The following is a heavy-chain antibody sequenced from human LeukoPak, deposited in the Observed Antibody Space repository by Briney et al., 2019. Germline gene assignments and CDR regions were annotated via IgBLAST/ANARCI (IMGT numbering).Heavy chain of an antibody. J-gene: IGHJ6*03. Sequence: GGSLRLSCAASGFTFSSYEMSWVRQAPGKGLEWVSYISSSGSTIYYADSVKGRFTLSRDNAQNSLSLQMNSLRTEDTAVYYCARVIYGDFEGYYYYYMDVWGKGTTVTVSS. D-gene: IGHD4-17*01. CDR2: ISSSGSTI. CDR3: ARVIYGDFEGYYYYYMDV. V-gene: IGHV3-48*03. CDR1: GFTFSSYE.